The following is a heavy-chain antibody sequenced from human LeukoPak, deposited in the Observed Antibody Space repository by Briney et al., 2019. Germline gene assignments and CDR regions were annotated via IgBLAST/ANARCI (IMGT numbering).Heavy chain of an antibody. CDR3: AKGGMSNYYYYYMDV. CDR1: GFIFSHYG. Sequence: PGGSLRLSCAASGFIFSHYGMNWVRQAPGKGLEWVSGITSRSTTYYADSVKGRFTISRDNAKNSLYLQMNSLRTEDMALYYCAKGGMSNYYYYYMDVWGKGTTVTVSS. V-gene: IGHV3-69-1*01. J-gene: IGHJ6*03. D-gene: IGHD3-16*01. CDR2: ITSRSTT.